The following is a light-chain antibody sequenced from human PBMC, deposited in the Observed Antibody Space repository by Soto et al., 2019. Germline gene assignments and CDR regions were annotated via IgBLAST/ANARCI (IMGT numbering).Light chain of an antibody. Sequence: EIVLTQSPGTLSLSPGERATLSCRASQSISSSYLAWYQQKPGQAPRLLIYGASSRATGIPDRVSGSGSGTDFTLTISRLEPEDFAVYYCQQYGTSPITFGQGTRLEIK. J-gene: IGKJ5*01. CDR1: QSISSSY. V-gene: IGKV3-20*01. CDR3: QQYGTSPIT. CDR2: GAS.